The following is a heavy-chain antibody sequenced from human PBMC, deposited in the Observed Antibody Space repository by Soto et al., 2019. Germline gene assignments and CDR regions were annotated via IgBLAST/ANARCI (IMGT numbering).Heavy chain of an antibody. V-gene: IGHV3-73*01. CDR2: IRTKANSYAT. CDR3: TRLYETTLTTT. J-gene: IGHJ4*02. CDR1: GFTFSGSA. D-gene: IGHD4-17*01. Sequence: EVQLVESGGGLVQPGGSLKLSCAASGFTFSGSAMHWVRQASGKGLEWVGRIRTKANSYATAYAASVKGRFTISRDDSKNTAFLQMNSLKTEDTAVYYCTRLYETTLTTTWGQGTLVTVSS.